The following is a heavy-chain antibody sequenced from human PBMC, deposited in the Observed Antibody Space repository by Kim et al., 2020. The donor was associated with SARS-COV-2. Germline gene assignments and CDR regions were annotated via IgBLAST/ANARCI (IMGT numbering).Heavy chain of an antibody. D-gene: IGHD2-2*01. CDR2: IYYSGST. CDR1: GGSISSSSYY. CDR3: ARDPVVPAAMRSVRGDWDFYY. V-gene: IGHV4-39*07. J-gene: IGHJ4*02. Sequence: SETLSLTCTVSGGSISSSSYYWGWIRQPPGKGLEWIGSIYYSGSTYYNPSLKSRVTISVDTSKNQFSLKLSSVTAADTAVYYCARDPVVPAAMRSVRGDWDFYYWGQGTLVTVSS.